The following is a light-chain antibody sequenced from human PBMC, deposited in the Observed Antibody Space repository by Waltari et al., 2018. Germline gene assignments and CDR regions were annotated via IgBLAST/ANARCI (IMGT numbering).Light chain of an antibody. CDR1: QYNSKW. V-gene: IGKV1-33*01. Sequence: DIQMTQSPSSLSAYVGDRVTITCQASQYNSKWLNLYQHKPGKAPKLLIYDASKLQTGVPSRFSGSGSVTSFTFTITALQPEDVATYYCQQYDSLPYIFGQGTKLEIK. J-gene: IGKJ2*01. CDR2: DAS. CDR3: QQYDSLPYI.